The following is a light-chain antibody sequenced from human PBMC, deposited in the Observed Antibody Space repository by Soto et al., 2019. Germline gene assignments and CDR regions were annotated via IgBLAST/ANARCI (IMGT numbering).Light chain of an antibody. Sequence: QSVLTQPASVSGSPGQSITISCTGTNSDIGRYNYVSWYQQHPGKAPKLMIYEVSNRPSEVSNRFSGSKSGNTASLTISGLQAEDEADYYCSSFTTTNTWVFGGGTKLTVL. CDR1: NSDIGRYNY. CDR2: EVS. V-gene: IGLV2-14*01. CDR3: SSFTTTNTWV. J-gene: IGLJ3*02.